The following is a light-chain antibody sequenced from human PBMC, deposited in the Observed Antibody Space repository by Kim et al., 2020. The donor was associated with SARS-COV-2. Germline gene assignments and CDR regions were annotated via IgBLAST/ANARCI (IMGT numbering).Light chain of an antibody. Sequence: VALGQTVRITCQGDSLRSDYATWYQQKPRQAPVLVIYGRNNRPSGIPDRFSGSASGNTASLTISGAQAEDEADFYCQSRDSGGSVIFGGGTQLTVL. CDR1: SLRSDY. V-gene: IGLV3-19*01. J-gene: IGLJ2*01. CDR3: QSRDSGGSVI. CDR2: GRN.